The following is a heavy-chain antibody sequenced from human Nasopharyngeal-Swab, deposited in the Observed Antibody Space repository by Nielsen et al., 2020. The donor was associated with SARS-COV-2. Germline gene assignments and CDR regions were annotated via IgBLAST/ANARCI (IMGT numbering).Heavy chain of an antibody. J-gene: IGHJ4*02. CDR3: ARQVLTYYDFWSGPTPDY. CDR1: GGSISSSSDY. Sequence: SETLSLTCTVSGGSISSSSDYWGWIRQPPGKGLEWIGSSYYSGSTYYNPSLKSRVTISVDTSKNQFSLKLSSVTAADTAVYYCARQVLTYYDFWSGPTPDYWGQGTLVTVSS. CDR2: SYYSGST. D-gene: IGHD3-3*01. V-gene: IGHV4-39*01.